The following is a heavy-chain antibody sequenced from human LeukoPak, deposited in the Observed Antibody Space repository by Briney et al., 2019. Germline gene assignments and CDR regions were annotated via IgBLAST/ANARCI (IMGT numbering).Heavy chain of an antibody. Sequence: GGSLRLSCTASGFTFTTYSMDWVRQAPGKGLEWVSAISGSGGSTYYADSVKGRFTISRDNSKNTLYLQMNSLRAEDTAVYYCAKDTAMVTNYFDYWGQGTLVTVSS. CDR3: AKDTAMVTNYFDY. CDR2: ISGSGGST. CDR1: GFTFTTYS. V-gene: IGHV3-23*01. D-gene: IGHD5-18*01. J-gene: IGHJ4*02.